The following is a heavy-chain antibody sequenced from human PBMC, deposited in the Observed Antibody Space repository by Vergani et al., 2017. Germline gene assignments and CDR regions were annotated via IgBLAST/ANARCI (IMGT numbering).Heavy chain of an antibody. J-gene: IGHJ6*02. CDR2: VDPEDGET. Sequence: EVQLVQSGAEVKKPGATMKISCKVSGYTFTDHYMHWVKQAPGKGLEWMGLVDPEDGETIYAEKFKGRVTIAADTSTDTAHLELSSLSSEDTAVYYCATPQTVTTGGMEVWGQGTTVTVSS. D-gene: IGHD4-17*01. V-gene: IGHV1-69-2*01. CDR1: GYTFTDHY. CDR3: ATPQTVTTGGMEV.